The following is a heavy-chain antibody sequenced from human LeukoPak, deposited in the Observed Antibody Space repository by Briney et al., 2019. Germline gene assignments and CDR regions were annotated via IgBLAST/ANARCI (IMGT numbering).Heavy chain of an antibody. Sequence: SVKVSCKASGGTFSSYAISWVRQAPGQGLEWMGGIIPIFGTANYAQKFQGRVTMTTDTSTSTAYMELRSLRSDDTAVYYCARGPQLLRYFDWLLDYWGREPWSPSPQ. CDR1: GGTFSSYA. D-gene: IGHD3-9*01. V-gene: IGHV1-69*05. J-gene: IGHJ4*02. CDR3: ARGPQLLRYFDWLLDY. CDR2: IIPIFGTA.